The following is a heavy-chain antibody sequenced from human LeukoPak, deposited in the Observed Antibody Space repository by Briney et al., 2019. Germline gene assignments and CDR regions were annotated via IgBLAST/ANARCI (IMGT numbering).Heavy chain of an antibody. Sequence: GGSLRLSCAASGFTFSSYVMSWVRQAPGKGLEWVSAISGSGGKTYYADSVKGRFTISRDNSKNTLYLQMNSLRAEDTAVYYCAKVMPHYYDSSGYRYYFDYWGQGTLVTVSS. J-gene: IGHJ4*02. D-gene: IGHD3-22*01. V-gene: IGHV3-23*01. CDR1: GFTFSSYV. CDR3: AKVMPHYYDSSGYRYYFDY. CDR2: ISGSGGKT.